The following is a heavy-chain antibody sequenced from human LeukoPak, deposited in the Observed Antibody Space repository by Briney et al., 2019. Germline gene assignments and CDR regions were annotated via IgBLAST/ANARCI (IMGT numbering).Heavy chain of an antibody. CDR1: GGSISSGGYY. CDR2: IYHRGST. CDR3: ARESDYYDSSGYSKIFDY. J-gene: IGHJ4*02. Sequence: SETLSLTCSVSGGSISSGGYYWSWIRQHPGKGLEWIGYIYHRGSTYYNPSLKSRVTISVDTSKNQFSLKLSSVTAADTAVYYCARESDYYDSSGYSKIFDYWGQGTLVTVSS. D-gene: IGHD3-22*01. V-gene: IGHV4-31*03.